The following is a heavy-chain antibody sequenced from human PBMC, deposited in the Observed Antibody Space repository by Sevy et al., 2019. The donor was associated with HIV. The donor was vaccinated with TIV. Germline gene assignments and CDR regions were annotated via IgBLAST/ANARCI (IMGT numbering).Heavy chain of an antibody. CDR1: GFTFTTYW. J-gene: IGHJ6*02. CDR3: TRVEGATDWGMDV. V-gene: IGHV3-49*03. CDR2: IRSKSYGGTI. D-gene: IGHD1-26*01. Sequence: GSLRLSCAASGFTFTTYWMIWIRQAPGKGLEWVGFIRSKSYGGTIEYAASVKGRFTISKDTSKSIAYLQMNSLKTEDTALYFCTRVEGATDWGMDVWGQGTTVTVSS.